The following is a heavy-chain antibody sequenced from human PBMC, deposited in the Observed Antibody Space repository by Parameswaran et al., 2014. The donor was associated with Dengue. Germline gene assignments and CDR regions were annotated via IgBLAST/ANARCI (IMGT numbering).Heavy chain of an antibody. CDR3: ATLGHDSSGNILDF. V-gene: IGHV1-69*01. CDR2: IIPIFGRG. J-gene: IGHJ4*02. D-gene: IGHD3-22*01. Sequence: WVRQAPGQGLEWMGGIIPIFGRGNYAQKFQARVTITADESSSIVYMEVSSLRSEDTAVYYCATLGHDSSGNILDFWGQGTLVTVSS.